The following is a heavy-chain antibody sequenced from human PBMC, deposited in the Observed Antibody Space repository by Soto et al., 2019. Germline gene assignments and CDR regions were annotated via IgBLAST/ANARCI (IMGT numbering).Heavy chain of an antibody. CDR3: ARGVESSGWYYFDS. V-gene: IGHV1-18*01. CDR2: ISAYNGNT. J-gene: IGHJ4*02. D-gene: IGHD6-19*01. CDR1: GYTFTSYG. Sequence: ASVKVSCKASGYTFTSYGISWVRQAPGQGLEWMGWISAYNGNTNYAQKLQGRVTMTTDTSTSTAYMELRSLRSEDTAVYYCARGVESSGWYYFDSWGQGTLVTVSS.